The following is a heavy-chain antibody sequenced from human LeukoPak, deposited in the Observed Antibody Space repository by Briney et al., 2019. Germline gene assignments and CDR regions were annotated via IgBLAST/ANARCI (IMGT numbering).Heavy chain of an antibody. V-gene: IGHV1-69*01. D-gene: IGHD6-19*01. CDR3: ARVSQLVSGWRSTNFDY. CDR2: SIPIFGTA. CDR1: GGTFSSYA. Sequence: GASVKVSCKASGGTFSSYAISWVRQAPGQGLEWMGGSIPIFGTANYAQKFQGRVTITADESTSTAYMELSSLRSEDTAVYYCARVSQLVSGWRSTNFDYWGQGTLVTVSS. J-gene: IGHJ4*02.